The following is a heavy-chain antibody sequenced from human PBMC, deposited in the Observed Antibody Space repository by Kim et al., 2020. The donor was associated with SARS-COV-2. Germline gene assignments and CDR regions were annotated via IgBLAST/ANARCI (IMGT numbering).Heavy chain of an antibody. CDR1: GFTFSSYW. Sequence: GGSLRLSCAASGFTFSSYWMSWVRQAPGKGLEWVANIKQDGSEKYYVDSVKGRFTISRDNAKNSLYLQMNSLRAEDTAVYYCAYKRRGAAAGHFDYWGQGTLVTVSS. J-gene: IGHJ4*02. V-gene: IGHV3-7*03. CDR3: AYKRRGAAAGHFDY. D-gene: IGHD6-13*01. CDR2: IKQDGSEK.